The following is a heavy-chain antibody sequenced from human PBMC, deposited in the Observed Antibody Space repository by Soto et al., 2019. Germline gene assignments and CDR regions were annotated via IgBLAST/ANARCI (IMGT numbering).Heavy chain of an antibody. CDR2: IIPIFGTA. CDR1: GGTFSSYA. CDR3: ARYPAGDSNLRRYYYYGMDV. Sequence: QVQLVQSGAEVKKPGSSVKVSCKASGGTFSSYAISWVRQAPGQGLEWMGGIIPIFGTANYAQKFQGRVTITADKSMSTAYMELSSLRSEDTAVYYCARYPAGDSNLRRYYYYGMDVWGQGTTVTVSS. V-gene: IGHV1-69*06. J-gene: IGHJ6*02. D-gene: IGHD3-22*01.